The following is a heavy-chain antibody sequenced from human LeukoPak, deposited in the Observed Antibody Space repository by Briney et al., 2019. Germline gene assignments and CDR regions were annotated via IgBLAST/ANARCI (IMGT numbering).Heavy chain of an antibody. Sequence: GGSLRLSCAASGFTFSSYAMSWVRQAPGKGLEWVSAISGSGGSTYYADSVKGRFTISRDNAKNTLYLQMNSLRAEDTAVYYCARTYSSSPYYYYMDVWGKGTTVTVSS. J-gene: IGHJ6*03. V-gene: IGHV3-23*01. D-gene: IGHD6-6*01. CDR2: ISGSGGST. CDR1: GFTFSSYA. CDR3: ARTYSSSPYYYYMDV.